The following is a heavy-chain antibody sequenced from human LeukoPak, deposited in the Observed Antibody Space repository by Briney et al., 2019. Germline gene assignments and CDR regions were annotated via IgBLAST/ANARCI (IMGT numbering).Heavy chain of an antibody. V-gene: IGHV1-8*01. D-gene: IGHD3-22*01. CDR2: MNPNSGNT. Sequence: APVKVSCKASGYTFPSYDINWVRQATGQGLEWMGWMNPNSGNTGSAQKFQDRVTMTSNTSISTAYMELSSLRSDDTAVYYCARVAGITMIVVFISDAFDIWGQGTMVTVSS. J-gene: IGHJ3*02. CDR1: GYTFPSYD. CDR3: ARVAGITMIVVFISDAFDI.